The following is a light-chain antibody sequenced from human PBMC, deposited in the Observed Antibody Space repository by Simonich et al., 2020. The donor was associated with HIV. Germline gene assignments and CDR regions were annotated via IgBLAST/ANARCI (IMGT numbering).Light chain of an antibody. CDR3: MQSIQLPL. V-gene: IGKV2D-29*02. CDR2: EGS. Sequence: DIVITQTPISLSVTPGQPASISCKSSQSLLYRDGTTNLAWYLLKPGQSPQLLIYEGSNRYSGVPDRFSGSGSGTDFTLKISRVEAEDVGVYYCMQSIQLPLFGGGTKVEIK. CDR1: QSLLYRDGTTN. J-gene: IGKJ4*01.